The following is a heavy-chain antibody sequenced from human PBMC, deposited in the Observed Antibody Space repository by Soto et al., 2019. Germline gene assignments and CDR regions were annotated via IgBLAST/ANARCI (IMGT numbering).Heavy chain of an antibody. CDR3: ARDLQYYYASSGNNWFDP. D-gene: IGHD3-22*01. J-gene: IGHJ5*02. Sequence: QVQLVQSGAAVKKPGSSVKVSCKASGGTFSSYTISWVRQAPGQGLEWMGRIIPILGIANYAQKFQGRVTITADKSTSTAYMELSSLRSEDTAVYYCARDLQYYYASSGNNWFDPWGQGTLVTVSS. CDR2: IIPILGIA. CDR1: GGTFSSYT. V-gene: IGHV1-69*08.